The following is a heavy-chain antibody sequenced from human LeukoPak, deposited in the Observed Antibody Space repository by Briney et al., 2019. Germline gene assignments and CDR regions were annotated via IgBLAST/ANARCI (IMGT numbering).Heavy chain of an antibody. Sequence: ASVKVSCKASGGTFSSYAISWVRQAPGQGLEWMGGIIPIFGTANYAQKFQGRVTITADESTSTAYMELSSLRSEDTAVYYCARAGNVNTVTTHAFDIWGQGTMVTVPS. CDR2: IIPIFGTA. J-gene: IGHJ3*02. CDR3: ARAGNVNTVTTHAFDI. CDR1: GGTFSSYA. V-gene: IGHV1-69*13. D-gene: IGHD4-17*01.